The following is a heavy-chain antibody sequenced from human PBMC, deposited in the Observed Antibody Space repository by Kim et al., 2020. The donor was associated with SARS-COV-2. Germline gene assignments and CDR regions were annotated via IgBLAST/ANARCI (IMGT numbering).Heavy chain of an antibody. Sequence: SVKVSCKASGGTFSSYAISWVRQAPGQGLEWMGRIIPILGIANYAQKFQGRVTITADKSTSTAYMELSSLRSEDTAVYYCARDFGWYSNPAYFDYWGQGTLVTVSS. V-gene: IGHV1-69*04. D-gene: IGHD4-4*01. CDR3: ARDFGWYSNPAYFDY. CDR1: GGTFSSYA. J-gene: IGHJ4*02. CDR2: IIPILGIA.